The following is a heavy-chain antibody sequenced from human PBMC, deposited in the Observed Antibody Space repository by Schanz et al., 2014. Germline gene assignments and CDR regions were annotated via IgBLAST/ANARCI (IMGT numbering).Heavy chain of an antibody. J-gene: IGHJ4*02. CDR2: VNPSVRGT. D-gene: IGHD3-22*01. V-gene: IGHV1-46*03. Sequence: QVQLVQSGTQVKKPGASVKVSCKASGYILSAYSLHWVRQAPGQGLEWMGIVNPSVRGTHFAREFQGRVTVTSDTSTSTVYMELSGLRSEDTAVYYCAGAFDSSGYYFDYWGQGTLVTVSS. CDR1: GYILSAYS. CDR3: AGAFDSSGYYFDY.